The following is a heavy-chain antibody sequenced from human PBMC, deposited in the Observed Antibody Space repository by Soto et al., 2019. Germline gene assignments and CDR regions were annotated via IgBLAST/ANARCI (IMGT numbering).Heavy chain of an antibody. CDR2: IYNSGGS. J-gene: IGHJ4*02. Sequence: SETRSLTCSVSGASVRSGDYYWSSIRQAPGKGLEWIGYIYNSGGSYYSPSLKGRLTISIDTSKNQFSLKLNSVTAADTAIYYCVGTGTTDDYWGRGTLVTVSS. CDR1: GASVRSGDYY. CDR3: VGTGTTDDY. V-gene: IGHV4-30-4*01. D-gene: IGHD4-17*01.